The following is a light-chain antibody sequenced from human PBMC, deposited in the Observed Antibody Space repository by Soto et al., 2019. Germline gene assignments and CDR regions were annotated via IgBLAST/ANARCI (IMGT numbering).Light chain of an antibody. CDR3: QQYHNWTIT. CDR1: QTIKKL. J-gene: IGKJ5*01. V-gene: IGKV3-15*01. Sequence: TQSPATLSVSQGEGVTLSCRASQTIKKLLAWYTTRPGQSPRILLYYASTRATGVPARCSVSGSGTEFTLAISSLKYEDFAVYYCQQYHNWTITFGQGTRLEIK. CDR2: YAS.